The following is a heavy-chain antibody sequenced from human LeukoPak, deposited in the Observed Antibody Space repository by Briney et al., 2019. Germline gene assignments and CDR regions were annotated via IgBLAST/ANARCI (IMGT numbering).Heavy chain of an antibody. CDR2: IYTSGST. CDR1: GGSISSYY. CDR3: ARHKAAAGGDFWSGYPYYFDY. J-gene: IGHJ4*02. Sequence: PSETLSLTCTVSGGSISSYYWSWIRQPPGKGLEWIGYIYTSGSTNYNPCLKSRVTISVDTSKNQFSLKLSSVTAADTAVYYCARHKAAAGGDFWSGYPYYFDYWGQGTLVTVSS. V-gene: IGHV4-4*09. D-gene: IGHD3-3*01.